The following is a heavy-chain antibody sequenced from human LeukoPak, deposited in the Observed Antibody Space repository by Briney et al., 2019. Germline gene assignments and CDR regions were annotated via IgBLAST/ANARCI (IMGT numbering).Heavy chain of an antibody. CDR3: ARDRDSSSWYETNWFDP. CDR1: GFTFSSYA. V-gene: IGHV3-30-3*01. Sequence: GGSLRLSCAASGFTFSSYAMSWVRQAPGKGLEWVAVISYDGSNKYYADSVKGRFTVSRDNSKNTLYLQMNSLRAEDTAVYYCARDRDSSSWYETNWFDPWGQGTLVTVSS. D-gene: IGHD6-13*01. CDR2: ISYDGSNK. J-gene: IGHJ5*02.